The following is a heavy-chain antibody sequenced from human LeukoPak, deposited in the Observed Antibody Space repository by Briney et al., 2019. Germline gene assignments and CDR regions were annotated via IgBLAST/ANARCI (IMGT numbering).Heavy chain of an antibody. CDR3: AREALLFKFDY. D-gene: IGHD2-21*01. Sequence: GGSLRLSCAASGFTFDNYEMNWVRQAPGTGLEWVSYISSSGSTIYYADSVKGRFTISRDNVKNSLYLQMNNLRVEDTAVYYCAREALLFKFDYWGQGTLVTVSS. CDR2: ISSSGSTI. V-gene: IGHV3-48*03. J-gene: IGHJ4*02. CDR1: GFTFDNYE.